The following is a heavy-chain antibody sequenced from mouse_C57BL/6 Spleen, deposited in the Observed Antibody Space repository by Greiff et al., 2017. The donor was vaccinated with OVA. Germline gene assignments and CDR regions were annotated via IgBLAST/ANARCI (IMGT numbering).Heavy chain of an antibody. V-gene: IGHV1-42*01. Sequence: VQLQQSGPELVKPGASVKISCKASGYSFTGYYMNWVKQSPEKSLEWIGEINPSTGGTTYNQKFKAKATLTVDKSSSTASMQLKSLTSEGLAVYYGARRCVYRYDEDWYFDVWGTGTTVTVSS. CDR3: ARRCVYRYDEDWYFDV. J-gene: IGHJ1*03. CDR1: GYSFTGYY. CDR2: INPSTGGT. D-gene: IGHD2-12*01.